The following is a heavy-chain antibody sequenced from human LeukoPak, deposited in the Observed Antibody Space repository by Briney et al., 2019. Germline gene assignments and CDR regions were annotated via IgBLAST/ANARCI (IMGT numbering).Heavy chain of an antibody. CDR1: GGSISSGGYY. CDR2: IYYSGST. Sequence: PSQTLSLTCTVSGGSISSGGYYWSWIRQHPGKGLEWIGYIYYSGSTYYNPSLKSRVTISVDTSKNQFSLKLSSVTAADTAVYYCATLCSSTSCLDYWGQGTLVTVSS. V-gene: IGHV4-31*03. CDR3: ATLCSSTSCLDY. D-gene: IGHD2-2*01. J-gene: IGHJ4*02.